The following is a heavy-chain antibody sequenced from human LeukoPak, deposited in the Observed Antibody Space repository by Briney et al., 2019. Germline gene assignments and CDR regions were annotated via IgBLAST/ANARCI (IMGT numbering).Heavy chain of an antibody. Sequence: SETLSLTCTVSGGSISNYYWSWIRQPPGKGLEWIGYISYTGSTNYNPSLKSRVTISVDTSKNQFSLNLSSVTAADTAVYYCARAPLHWFDPWGQGTLVTVSS. CDR3: ARAPLHWFDP. CDR1: GGSISNYY. J-gene: IGHJ5*02. V-gene: IGHV4-59*01. CDR2: ISYTGST.